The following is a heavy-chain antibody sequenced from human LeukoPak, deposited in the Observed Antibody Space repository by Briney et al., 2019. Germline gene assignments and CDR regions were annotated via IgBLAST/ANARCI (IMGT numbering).Heavy chain of an antibody. V-gene: IGHV1-69*04. D-gene: IGHD5-24*01. CDR2: IIPILGIA. CDR1: GGTFSSYA. Sequence: VASVKVSCKASGGTFSSYAISWVRQAPGQGLEWMGRIIPILGIANYAQKFQGRVTITADKSTSTAYMELSSLRSEDTAVYYCASLEMATARAHYFDYWGQGTLVTVSS. J-gene: IGHJ4*02. CDR3: ASLEMATARAHYFDY.